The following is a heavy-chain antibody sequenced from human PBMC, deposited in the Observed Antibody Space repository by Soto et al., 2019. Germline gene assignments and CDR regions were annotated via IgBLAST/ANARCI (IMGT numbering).Heavy chain of an antibody. Sequence: GGSLRLSCAASGFTFSSYDMHWVRQAPGKGLEWVAVISYDGSNKYYADSVKGRFTISRDNSKNTLYLQMNSLRAEDTAVYYCARSRGFWSGYEYYYYGMDVWGQGTTVTVSS. CDR1: GFTFSSYD. CDR2: ISYDGSNK. J-gene: IGHJ6*02. D-gene: IGHD3-3*01. V-gene: IGHV3-30-3*01. CDR3: ARSRGFWSGYEYYYYGMDV.